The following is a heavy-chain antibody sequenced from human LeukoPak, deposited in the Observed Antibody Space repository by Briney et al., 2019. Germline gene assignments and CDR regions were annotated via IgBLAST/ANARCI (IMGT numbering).Heavy chain of an antibody. D-gene: IGHD1-26*01. V-gene: IGHV3-48*04. CDR1: GFTFSSYS. Sequence: GGSLRLSCAASGFTFSSYSMNWVRQAPGKGLEWVSYISSSSSTIYYADSVKGRFTISRDNAKNSLCLQMNSLRAEDTAVYYCARDRRGIVGATKGYYFDYWGQGTLVTVSS. J-gene: IGHJ4*02. CDR2: ISSSSSTI. CDR3: ARDRRGIVGATKGYYFDY.